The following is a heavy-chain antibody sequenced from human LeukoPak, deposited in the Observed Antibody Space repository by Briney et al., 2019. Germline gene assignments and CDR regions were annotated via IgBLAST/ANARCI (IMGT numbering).Heavy chain of an antibody. CDR1: GYTFTGYY. D-gene: IGHD2-2*01. CDR3: ARVVGAIVVVPAAIANFDY. Sequence: GASVKVSCKASGYTFTGYYMHWVRQAPGQGLEWMGWINPNSGGTNYAQKFQGRVTMTRDTSISTAYMELSRLRSDDTAVYYCARVVGAIVVVPAAIANFDYWGQGTLVTVSS. V-gene: IGHV1-2*02. CDR2: INPNSGGT. J-gene: IGHJ4*02.